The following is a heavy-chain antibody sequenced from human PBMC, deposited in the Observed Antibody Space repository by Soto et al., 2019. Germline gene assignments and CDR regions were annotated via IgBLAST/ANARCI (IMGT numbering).Heavy chain of an antibody. J-gene: IGHJ4*02. CDR2: ILYSGTT. D-gene: IGHD3-10*01. Sequence: QVQLQESGPGLVKPSETLSLTCTVSGGSVSSGSHYWSWIRQPPRKGLEWIGYILYSGTTNYNPSLKSRVIISVDTSKNQLSLKLSSVTAADTAVYYCARGYYGSGSGGYYFDYWGQGTLVTVSS. CDR1: GGSVSSGSHY. V-gene: IGHV4-61*01. CDR3: ARGYYGSGSGGYYFDY.